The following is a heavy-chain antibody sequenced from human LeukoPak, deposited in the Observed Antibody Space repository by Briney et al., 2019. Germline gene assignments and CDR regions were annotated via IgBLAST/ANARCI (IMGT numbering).Heavy chain of an antibody. D-gene: IGHD6-19*01. J-gene: IGHJ4*02. CDR3: AKDLEQWLDGEFEY. V-gene: IGHV3-30*18. CDR2: IAYDGSNK. Sequence: GGSLRLSRAASGFTFSSYGMHWVREAPGKGLEWGAVIAYDGSNKYYADSVKGRFTISRDNSKNTLYLQMNSLRAEDTAVYYCAKDLEQWLDGEFEYWGQGTLVTVSS. CDR1: GFTFSSYG.